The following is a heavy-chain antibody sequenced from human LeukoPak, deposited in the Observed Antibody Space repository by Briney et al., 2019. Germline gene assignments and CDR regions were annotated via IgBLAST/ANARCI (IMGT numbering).Heavy chain of an antibody. J-gene: IGHJ4*02. Sequence: GGSLRLSCAASGFTFSNAWMNWVRQAPGKGLEWVGRIKSKTDGGTTDYAATVKGRFTISRDDSKNTLYLQMNSLKTEDTAVYYCTGLLSYYYDSSGLFHYWGQGTLVTVSS. CDR3: TGLLSYYYDSSGLFHY. CDR2: IKSKTDGGTT. CDR1: GFTFSNAW. D-gene: IGHD3-22*01. V-gene: IGHV3-15*07.